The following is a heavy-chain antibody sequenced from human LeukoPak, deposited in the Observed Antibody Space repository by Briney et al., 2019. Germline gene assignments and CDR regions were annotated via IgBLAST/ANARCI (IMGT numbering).Heavy chain of an antibody. Sequence: GGSLRLSCAASGFTFSNAWMNWVRQAPGKGLEWVGRIESKTDGGTTDYAAPVKGRFTISRDDSKNTLYLQMNSLKTEDTAVYYCTTDRKKKGDYWGQGTLVTVSS. CDR2: IESKTDGGTT. V-gene: IGHV3-15*07. CDR1: GFTFSNAW. CDR3: TTDRKKKGDY. J-gene: IGHJ4*02.